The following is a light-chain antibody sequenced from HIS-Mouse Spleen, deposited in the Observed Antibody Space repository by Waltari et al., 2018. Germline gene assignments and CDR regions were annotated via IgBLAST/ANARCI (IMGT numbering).Light chain of an antibody. J-gene: IGLJ1*01. Sequence: QSALTQPRSVSGSPGQSVTISCTGTSSDVGGYNYVSWYQQHPGKAPKLMSYDVSKRPSVGPDRFSGSKSGNTASLTISGLQAEDEADYYCCSYAGSYTGVFGTGTKVTVL. V-gene: IGLV2-11*01. CDR1: SSDVGGYNY. CDR2: DVS. CDR3: CSYAGSYTGV.